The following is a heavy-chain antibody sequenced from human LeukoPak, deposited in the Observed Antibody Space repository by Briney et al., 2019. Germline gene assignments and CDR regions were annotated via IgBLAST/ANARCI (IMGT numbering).Heavy chain of an antibody. D-gene: IGHD3-9*01. J-gene: IGHJ4*02. CDR3: ARDFDWLFGSRFYYFDY. CDR1: GYTFTSYG. CDR2: IIAYNGNT. V-gene: IGHV1-18*01. Sequence: ASVKVSCKASGYTFTSYGISWVRQAPGQGLEWMGWIIAYNGNTNYAQKLQGRVTMTTDTSTSTAYMELRSLRSDDTAVYYCARDFDWLFGSRFYYFDYWGQGTLVTVTS.